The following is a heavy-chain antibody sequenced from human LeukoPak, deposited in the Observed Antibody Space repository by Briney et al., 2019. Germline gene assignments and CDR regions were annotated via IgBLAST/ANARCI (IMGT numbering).Heavy chain of an antibody. D-gene: IGHD3-22*01. CDR2: INYNGRT. CDR3: AKWGYYFDSSAYVAPTDDS. J-gene: IGHJ4*02. Sequence: PSETLSLTCTVSGGSISTYYWTWIRQPPGKGLDWIGYINYNGRTDYKPSLKSRVTISLDTSKNQFSLKLSSVTAADTAVYYCAKWGYYFDSSAYVAPTDDSWGQGTLVTVSS. CDR1: GGSISTYY. V-gene: IGHV4-59*01.